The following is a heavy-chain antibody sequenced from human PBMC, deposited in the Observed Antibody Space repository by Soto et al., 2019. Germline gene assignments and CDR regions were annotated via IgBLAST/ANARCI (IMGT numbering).Heavy chain of an antibody. J-gene: IGHJ4*02. V-gene: IGHV1-69*01. CDR2: IIPIFGTA. D-gene: IGHD1-1*01. CDR1: GGTFSSYA. Sequence: QVQLVQSGAEVKKPGSSVKVYCKASGGTFSSYAISWVRQAAGQGLEWMGGIIPIFGTANYAQKFQGRVTITEDESTSTAYMEVRSLRSEDTAVYYGASAWDGYNQGRFDYWGLGTLVTVSS. CDR3: ASAWDGYNQGRFDY.